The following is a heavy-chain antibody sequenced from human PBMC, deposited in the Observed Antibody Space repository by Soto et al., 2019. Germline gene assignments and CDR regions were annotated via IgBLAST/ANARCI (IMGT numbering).Heavy chain of an antibody. V-gene: IGHV1-69*06. J-gene: IGHJ5*02. Sequence: SVKVSCKASGGTFSSHAISWVRQAPGQGLEWMGGIIIIFGTTNYAQKFQGRVTLTADKSTSTVYMELRSLRSEDSAIYYCAIDRGEMATILDPWGQGTLVTVSS. CDR1: GGTFSSHA. D-gene: IGHD5-12*01. CDR2: IIIIFGTT. CDR3: AIDRGEMATILDP.